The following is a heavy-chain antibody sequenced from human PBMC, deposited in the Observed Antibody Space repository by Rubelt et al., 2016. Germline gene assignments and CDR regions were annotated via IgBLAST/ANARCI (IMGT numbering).Heavy chain of an antibody. Sequence: QVQLQESGPGLVKPSETLSLTCTVSGGSISSYYWSWIRQPPGKGQEWIGYIYYSGSTNYNPSLKSRVTISVDTSKNQFSRKPVSGTAADTAVYYCARLPGISWFDPWGQGTLVTVSS. CDR2: IYYSGST. CDR1: GGSISSYY. V-gene: IGHV4-59*08. CDR3: ARLPGISWFDP. D-gene: IGHD2-15*01. J-gene: IGHJ5*02.